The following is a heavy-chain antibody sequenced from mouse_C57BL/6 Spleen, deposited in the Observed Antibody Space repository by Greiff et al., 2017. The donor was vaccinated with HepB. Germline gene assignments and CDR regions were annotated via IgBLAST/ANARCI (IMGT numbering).Heavy chain of an antibody. D-gene: IGHD2-2*01. Sequence: DVMLVESGGGLVKPGGSLKLSCAASGFTFSSYAMSWVRQTPEKRLEWVATISDGGSYTYYPDNVKGRFTISRDNAKNNLYLQMSHLKSEDTAMYYWARGGGDGYDDGAWFAYWGQGTLVTVSA. CDR3: ARGGGDGYDDGAWFAY. V-gene: IGHV5-4*03. CDR1: GFTFSSYA. J-gene: IGHJ3*01. CDR2: ISDGGSYT.